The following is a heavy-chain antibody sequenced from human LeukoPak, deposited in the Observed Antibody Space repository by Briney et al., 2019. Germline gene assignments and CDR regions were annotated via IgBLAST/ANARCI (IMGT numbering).Heavy chain of an antibody. J-gene: IGHJ4*02. V-gene: IGHV4-61*02. Sequence: SETLSLTCTVSGGSISSGSYYWSWIRQPAGKGLEWIGRIYTSGSTNYNPSLKSRVTISVDTSKNKFSLKLSSVTAADTAVYYCARSRDGYNYGYFDYWGRGTLVTVSS. CDR3: ARSRDGYNYGYFDY. CDR2: IYTSGST. CDR1: GGSISSGSYY. D-gene: IGHD5-24*01.